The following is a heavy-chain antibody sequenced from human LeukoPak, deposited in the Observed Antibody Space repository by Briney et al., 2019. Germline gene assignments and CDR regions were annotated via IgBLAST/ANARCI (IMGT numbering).Heavy chain of an antibody. CDR1: GFTFSSYA. D-gene: IGHD2-15*01. V-gene: IGHV3-74*01. CDR2: INSDGSST. Sequence: GGSLRLSCAASGFTFSSYAMSWVRQAPGKGLEWVSRINSDGSSTSYADSVKGRFTISRDNAKNTLYLQMNSLRAEDTAVYYCARGLGYCSGGSCYSDAFDIWGQGTMVTVSS. J-gene: IGHJ3*02. CDR3: ARGLGYCSGGSCYSDAFDI.